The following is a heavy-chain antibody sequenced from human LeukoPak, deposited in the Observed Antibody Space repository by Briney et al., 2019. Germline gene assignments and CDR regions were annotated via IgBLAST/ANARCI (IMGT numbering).Heavy chain of an antibody. CDR2: ISGDGGST. D-gene: IGHD3-16*02. V-gene: IGHV3-43*02. CDR1: GFTFDDYA. J-gene: IGHJ4*02. CDR3: AKDIGRLGELSSDY. Sequence: GGSLRLSCAASGFTFDDYAMHWVRQAPGKGLEWVSLISGDGGSTSYADSVKGRFTISRDNSKNSLYLQMNSLRTEDTALYYCAKDIGRLGELSSDYWGQGILVTVSP.